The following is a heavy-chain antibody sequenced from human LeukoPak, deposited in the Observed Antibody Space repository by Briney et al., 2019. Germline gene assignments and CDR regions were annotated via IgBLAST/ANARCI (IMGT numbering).Heavy chain of an antibody. CDR3: ARESLRQQWLVRREEYYYMDV. CDR2: IDYRGNT. V-gene: IGHV4-59*01. CDR1: GASISLYY. J-gene: IGHJ6*03. Sequence: SETLSLTCSVSGASISLYYWSWIRQPPGKGLEWIGYIDYRGNTNFNPSLQSRVSISEDTSKRQFSLKLRSVTAADTAVYYCARESLRQQWLVRREEYYYMDVWGKGTTVTISS. D-gene: IGHD6-19*01.